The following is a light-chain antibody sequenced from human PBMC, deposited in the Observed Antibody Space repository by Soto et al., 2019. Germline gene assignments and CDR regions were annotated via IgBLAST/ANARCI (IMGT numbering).Light chain of an antibody. J-gene: IGLJ2*01. V-gene: IGLV2-8*01. CDR3: SSYAGINTVV. Sequence: QSVLTQPPSASGSPGQSVTISCTGTSSDVGGYNYVSWYQQHPGKAPKVMIYEVSKRPSGVPDRFSGSKSGNTASLTVSGLQAEDEADYYCSSYAGINTVVFGGGTKLTVL. CDR2: EVS. CDR1: SSDVGGYNY.